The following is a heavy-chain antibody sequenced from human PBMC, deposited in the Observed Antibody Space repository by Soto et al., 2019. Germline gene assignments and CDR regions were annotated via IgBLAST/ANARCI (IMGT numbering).Heavy chain of an antibody. Sequence: ASVKVSCKVSGYTLTELSMHWVRQAPGKGLEWMGGFDPEDGETIYAQKFQGRVTMTTDTSTSTAYVELRSLRSDDTAVYYCATTRGYNSSHQTFDYWGQGTLVTVSS. V-gene: IGHV1-24*01. CDR2: FDPEDGET. D-gene: IGHD6-6*01. CDR3: ATTRGYNSSHQTFDY. CDR1: GYTLTELS. J-gene: IGHJ4*02.